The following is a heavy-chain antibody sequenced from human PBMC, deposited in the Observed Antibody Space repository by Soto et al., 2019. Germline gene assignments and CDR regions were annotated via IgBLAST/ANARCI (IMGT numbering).Heavy chain of an antibody. CDR3: ATSEWLHQGYFDY. J-gene: IGHJ4*02. V-gene: IGHV4-4*02. CDR1: GGSISSSNW. CDR2: IYHSGST. Sequence: SETLSLTCAVSGGSISSSNWWSWVRQPPGKGLEWIGEIYHSGSTNYNSSLKSRVTISVDKSKNQFSLNLSAVTAADTAVYYCATSEWLHQGYFDYWGQGTLVTVS. D-gene: IGHD5-12*01.